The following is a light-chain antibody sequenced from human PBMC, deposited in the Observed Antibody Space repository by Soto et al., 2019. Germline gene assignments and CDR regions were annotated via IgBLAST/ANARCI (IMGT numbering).Light chain of an antibody. V-gene: IGKV1-5*01. J-gene: IGKJ5*01. CDR3: QQYNSYLT. Sequence: DIQMTQSPSTLSASVGARVPITCRASQSISTWLAWYQQKPGKAPKLLIYDASSLESGVPSRFSGSGSGTEFTLTISSLQPDDFATYYRQQYNSYLTFGQGTRLEIK. CDR2: DAS. CDR1: QSISTW.